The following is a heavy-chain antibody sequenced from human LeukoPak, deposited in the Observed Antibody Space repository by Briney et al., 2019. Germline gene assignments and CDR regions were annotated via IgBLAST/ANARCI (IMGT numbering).Heavy chain of an antibody. Sequence: GGSLRLSCAASGFTFSSYAMSWVRQAPGKGLEWVSAISGSGGSTYYADSVKGRFTISRDNSKNTLYLQMNSLRAEDTAVYYCAIRNVVVPAAMSLDYWGQGTLVTVSS. V-gene: IGHV3-23*01. J-gene: IGHJ4*02. CDR3: AIRNVVVPAAMSLDY. CDR2: ISGSGGST. D-gene: IGHD2-2*01. CDR1: GFTFSSYA.